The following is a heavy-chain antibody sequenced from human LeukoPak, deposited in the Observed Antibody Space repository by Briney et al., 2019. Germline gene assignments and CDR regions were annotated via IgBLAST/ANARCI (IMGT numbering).Heavy chain of an antibody. J-gene: IGHJ6*03. CDR3: ARDHAFSYYYYYMDV. Sequence: GGSLRLSCAASGFTFSNYAMHWVRQAPGKGLEWVANINQDGSEKYYVDSVKGRFTISRDNAKNSLYLQMNSLRAEDTAVYYCARDHAFSYYYYYMDVWGKGTTVTVSS. D-gene: IGHD3-3*01. CDR2: INQDGSEK. V-gene: IGHV3-7*01. CDR1: GFTFSNYA.